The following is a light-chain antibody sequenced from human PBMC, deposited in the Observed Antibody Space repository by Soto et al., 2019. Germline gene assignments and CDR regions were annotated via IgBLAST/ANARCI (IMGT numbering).Light chain of an antibody. J-gene: IGKJ4*01. CDR2: GAS. Sequence: EIVWTQSPGTLSLSPGERATLSCRASQSVSSSYLAWYQQKPGQAPRLLIYGASSRATGIPDRFSGSGSGTDFTLTISRLEPEEFAVYYCQQYGSSFLTFGGGTKVEIK. V-gene: IGKV3-20*01. CDR3: QQYGSSFLT. CDR1: QSVSSSY.